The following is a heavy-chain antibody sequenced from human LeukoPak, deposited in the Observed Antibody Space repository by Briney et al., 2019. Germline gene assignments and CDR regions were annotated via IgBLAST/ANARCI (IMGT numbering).Heavy chain of an antibody. CDR1: GFTVSSNY. Sequence: GGSLRLSCAASGFTVSSNYMSWVRQAPGKGLEWVSVIYSGGSTYYADSVKGRFTISRDNSKNTLYLQMNSLRAEDTAVYYCARDLQSWTSWDYYYGMDVWGQGTTVTVSS. CDR3: ARDLQSWTSWDYYYGMDV. V-gene: IGHV3-66*01. D-gene: IGHD6-13*01. CDR2: IYSGGST. J-gene: IGHJ6*02.